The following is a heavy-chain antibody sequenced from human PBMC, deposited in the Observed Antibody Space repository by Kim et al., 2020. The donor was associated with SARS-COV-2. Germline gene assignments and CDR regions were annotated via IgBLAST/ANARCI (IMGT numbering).Heavy chain of an antibody. Sequence: TKYSKKFQGGVTITRDTSASTAYMELSSLRSEDTAVYYCARGSSTLDGDYWGQGTLVTVSS. J-gene: IGHJ4*02. CDR2: T. D-gene: IGHD6-13*01. V-gene: IGHV1-3*01. CDR3: ARGSSTLDGDY.